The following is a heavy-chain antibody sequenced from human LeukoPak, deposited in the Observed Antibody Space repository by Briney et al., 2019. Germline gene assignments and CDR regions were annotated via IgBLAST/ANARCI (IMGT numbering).Heavy chain of an antibody. CDR1: GFTFSSYW. CDR2: IKEDGNEK. D-gene: IGHD5-24*01. V-gene: IGHV3-7*04. J-gene: IGHJ4*02. Sequence: PGGSLRLSCAASGFTFSSYWMTWVRQAPGKGLEWVANIKEDGNEKYYVDSVKGRFTISRDNAKNSLYLQMNSLRAEDSAVYYCARDDRDGYNYFAYWGQGTLVTVSS. CDR3: ARDDRDGYNYFAY.